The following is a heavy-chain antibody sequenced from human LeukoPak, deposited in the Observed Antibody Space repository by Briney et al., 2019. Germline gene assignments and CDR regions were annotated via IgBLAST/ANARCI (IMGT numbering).Heavy chain of an antibody. CDR3: ARDLSIAARPFDY. Sequence: ASVKVSCTASGYTFTGYYMHWVRQAPGQGLEWMGWINPNSGGTNYAQKFQGRVTMTRDTSISTAYMELSRLRSDDTAVYYCARDLSIAARPFDYWGQGTLVTVSS. D-gene: IGHD6-6*01. CDR2: INPNSGGT. CDR1: GYTFTGYY. V-gene: IGHV1-2*02. J-gene: IGHJ4*02.